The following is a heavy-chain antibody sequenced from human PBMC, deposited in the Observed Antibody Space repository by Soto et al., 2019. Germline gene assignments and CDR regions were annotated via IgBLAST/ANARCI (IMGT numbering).Heavy chain of an antibody. CDR1: GYTFTSYG. Sequence: QVQLVQSGAEVKKPGASVKVSCKASGYTFTSYGISWVRQAPGQGLEWMGWISAYNGNTNYAQKLQGRVTMTTDTSTSTAYMELRSLSSDDTAVYYCARDGVWGVVVVAPSIYYYYGMDVWGQGTTVTVSS. CDR3: ARDGVWGVVVVAPSIYYYYGMDV. J-gene: IGHJ6*02. V-gene: IGHV1-18*04. CDR2: ISAYNGNT. D-gene: IGHD2-15*01.